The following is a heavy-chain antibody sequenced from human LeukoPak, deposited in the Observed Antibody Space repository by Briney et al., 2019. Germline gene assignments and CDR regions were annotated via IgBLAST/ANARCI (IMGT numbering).Heavy chain of an antibody. D-gene: IGHD1-14*01. CDR3: ARDVAEDAFDI. CDR1: GGTFSSYT. V-gene: IGHV1-69*04. J-gene: IGHJ3*02. Sequence: SVKVSCKASGGTFSSYTISWVRQAPGRGLEWMGRIIPILGIANYAQKFQGRVTITADKSTSTAYMELSSLRSEDTAVYYCARDVAEDAFDIWGQGTMVTVSS. CDR2: IIPILGIA.